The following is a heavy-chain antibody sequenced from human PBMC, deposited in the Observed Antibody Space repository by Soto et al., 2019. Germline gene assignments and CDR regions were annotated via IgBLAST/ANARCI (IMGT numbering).Heavy chain of an antibody. V-gene: IGHV3-30-3*01. D-gene: IGHD3-9*01. Sequence: PGGSLRLSCAASGFTFSSYAMHWVRQAPGKGLEWVAVISYDGSNKYYADSVRGRFTISRDNSKNTLYLQMNSLRAEDTAVYYCARDYDILTGYGGVRSTYYYYGMDVWGQGTTVTVSS. CDR2: ISYDGSNK. CDR3: ARDYDILTGYGGVRSTYYYYGMDV. CDR1: GFTFSSYA. J-gene: IGHJ6*02.